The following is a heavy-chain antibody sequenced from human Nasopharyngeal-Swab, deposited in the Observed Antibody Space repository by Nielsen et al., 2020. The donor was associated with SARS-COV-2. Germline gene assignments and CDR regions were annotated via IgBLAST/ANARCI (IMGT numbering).Heavy chain of an antibody. CDR3: AGKSGSYYYYYGMDV. CDR1: GGSISSYY. D-gene: IGHD1-26*01. J-gene: IGHJ6*02. Sequence: SETLSLTCTVSGGSISSYYWSWIRQPPGKGLEWIGYIYYSGSTNYNPSLKNRVTISVDTSKNQFSLKVSSVTAADTAVYYCAGKSGSYYYYYGMDVWGQGTTVTVSS. V-gene: IGHV4-59*13. CDR2: IYYSGST.